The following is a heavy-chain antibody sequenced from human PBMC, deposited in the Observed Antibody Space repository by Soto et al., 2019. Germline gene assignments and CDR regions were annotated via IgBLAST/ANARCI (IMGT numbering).Heavy chain of an antibody. CDR3: GRVGTYYYDSIGQMDD. J-gene: IGHJ4*02. V-gene: IGHV1-46*03. Sequence: ASVKVSCKASGYTFTSYYMHWVRQAPGQGLEWMGIINPSGGSTSYAQKFQGRVTMTRDTSTSTVYMELSSLRSEDTAVYYCGRVGTYYYDSIGQMDDWGQGAQV. CDR2: INPSGGST. CDR1: GYTFTSYY. D-gene: IGHD3-22*01.